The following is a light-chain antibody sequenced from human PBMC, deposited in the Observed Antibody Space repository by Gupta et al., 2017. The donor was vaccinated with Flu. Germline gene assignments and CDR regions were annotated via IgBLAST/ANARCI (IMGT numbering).Light chain of an antibody. CDR2: DVS. J-gene: IGLJ3*02. CDR3: SSHTSNNIVM. V-gene: IGLV2-14*03. Sequence: SALTPPASVSGSPGPSTTISCTGTSSDIGGYYYVSWFQQQPGKAPKLVLFDVSNRPSGVSNRFSGSKSGNTDSLTISGLQAEDEAVYYCSSHTSNNIVMFGGGTKLTVL. CDR1: SSDIGGYYY.